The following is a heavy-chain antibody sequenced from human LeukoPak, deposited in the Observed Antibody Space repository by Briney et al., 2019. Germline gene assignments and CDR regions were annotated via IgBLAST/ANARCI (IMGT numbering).Heavy chain of an antibody. CDR2: IWYDGSNK. D-gene: IGHD2-2*01. CDR3: AKDCSSTSCYDY. J-gene: IGHJ4*02. CDR1: GFTFSSYG. Sequence: GRSLRLSCAASGFTFSSYGMHWVRRAPGKGLKWVAVIWYDGSNKYYADSVKGRFTISRDNSKNTLYLQMNSLRAEDTAVYYCAKDCSSTSCYDYWGQGTLVTVSS. V-gene: IGHV3-33*06.